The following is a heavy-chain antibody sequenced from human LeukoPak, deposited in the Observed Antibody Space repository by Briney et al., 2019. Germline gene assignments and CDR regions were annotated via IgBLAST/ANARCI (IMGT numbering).Heavy chain of an antibody. CDR3: AKGVRKYDSSGYFDFDY. CDR2: VSGRGYST. J-gene: IGHJ4*02. V-gene: IGHV3-23*01. D-gene: IGHD3-22*01. Sequence: PGGSLRLSCAASGFTFSSYAMSWARQAPGKGLEWVSAVSGRGYSTYYADSVKGRFTISRDNSKNTVFLQMSSLRVEDTAVYYCAKGVRKYDSSGYFDFDYWGQGTLVTVSS. CDR1: GFTFSSYA.